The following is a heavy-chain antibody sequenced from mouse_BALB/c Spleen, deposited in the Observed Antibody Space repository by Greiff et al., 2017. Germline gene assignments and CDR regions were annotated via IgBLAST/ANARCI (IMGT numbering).Heavy chain of an antibody. V-gene: IGHV1S81*02. D-gene: IGHD1-1*01. CDR1: GYTFTSYW. J-gene: IGHJ3*01. CDR2: INPSNGRT. CDR3: ANYGSRSWFAY. Sequence: QVQLQQSGAELVKPGASVKLSCKASGYTFTSYWMHWVKQRPGQGLEWIGEINPSNGRTNYNEKFKSKATLTVDKSSSTAYMQLSSLTSEDSAVYYCANYGSRSWFAYWGQGTLVTVSA.